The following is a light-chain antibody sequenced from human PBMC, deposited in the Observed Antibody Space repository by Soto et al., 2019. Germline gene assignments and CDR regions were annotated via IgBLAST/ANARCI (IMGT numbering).Light chain of an antibody. V-gene: IGKV3-15*01. J-gene: IGKJ2*01. Sequence: EIVMTQSPATLSVSPGERATLSCRASQSVSSNLAWYQQNPGQAPRLLIYGASTRATGIQARFSGSGSGAEFTLTISSLQSEDFVVYYCHQYNNWPNTVGQGTKLDLK. CDR1: QSVSSN. CDR3: HQYNNWPNT. CDR2: GAS.